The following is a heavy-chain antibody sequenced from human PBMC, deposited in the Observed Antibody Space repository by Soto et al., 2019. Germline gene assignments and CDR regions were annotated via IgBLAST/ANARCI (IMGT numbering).Heavy chain of an antibody. CDR1: GGSTNGHY. J-gene: IGHJ2*01. V-gene: IGHV4-59*08. D-gene: IGHD6-13*01. CDR2: FYNSVTT. CDR3: VRLGRATVGNPVYYYFDL. Sequence: QVQLQESGPGLVKPSETLSLTCTVSGGSTNGHYWSWVRQSPEKGLEWIAYFYNSVTTNYNPSLKSRFTMSKDTSKNQFSLKVTSVTAADTAVYYCVRLGRATVGNPVYYYFDLWGRGTLVTVSS.